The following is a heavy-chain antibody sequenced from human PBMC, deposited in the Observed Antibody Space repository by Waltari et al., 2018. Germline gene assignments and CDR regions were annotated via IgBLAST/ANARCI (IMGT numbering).Heavy chain of an antibody. D-gene: IGHD2-2*01. CDR2: ISGSGGST. CDR3: AKEPDVVPAASDY. V-gene: IGHV3-23*01. Sequence: EVQLLVSGGGLVQPGGSLRLSCAASGFPFSSHAMSWVRQAPGKGLEWVSAISGSGGSTYYADSVKGRFTISRDNSKNTLYLQMNSLRAEDTAVYYCAKEPDVVPAASDYWGQGTLVTVSS. CDR1: GFPFSSHA. J-gene: IGHJ4*02.